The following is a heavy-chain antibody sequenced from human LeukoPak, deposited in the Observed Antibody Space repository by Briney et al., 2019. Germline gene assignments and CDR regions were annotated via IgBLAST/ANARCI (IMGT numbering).Heavy chain of an antibody. CDR1: GGSISDYY. J-gene: IGHJ3*02. CDR3: TKSDGSGLIRI. Sequence: SETLSLTCTISGGSISDYYWDWIRQPPGKGLEWIGSFHHTVITPYNPSLKSRVTISVDTSKNQFSPTLSSVTAADTAVYYCTKSDGSGLIRICGRGTMVTVSS. V-gene: IGHV4-59*12. D-gene: IGHD3-22*01. CDR2: FHHTVIT.